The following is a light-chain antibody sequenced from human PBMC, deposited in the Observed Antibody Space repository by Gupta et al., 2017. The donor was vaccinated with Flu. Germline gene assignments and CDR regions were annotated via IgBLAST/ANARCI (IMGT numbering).Light chain of an antibody. V-gene: IGKV1-9*01. Sequence: GARVTITCRASQGISSYLAWYQHKPGKAPKLLIYGASTLEIGVPSRFSGSGSGTEFSLTISSLQPEDFATYYCQQLNSYPLTFGGGTKVEI. CDR1: QGISSY. CDR2: GAS. J-gene: IGKJ4*01. CDR3: QQLNSYPLT.